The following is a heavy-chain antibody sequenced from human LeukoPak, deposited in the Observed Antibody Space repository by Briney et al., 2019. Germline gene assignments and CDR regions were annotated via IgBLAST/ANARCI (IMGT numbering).Heavy chain of an antibody. V-gene: IGHV4-4*02. CDR3: ACTTTVTTKLNY. CDR2: IYHSGST. J-gene: IGHJ4*02. D-gene: IGHD4-17*01. Sequence: SGTLSLTCAVSGGSISSDNWWSWVRQPPGKGLEWIGEIYHSGSTSYKPSLKSRVTIEVDKSNNQFSLKLSSVTAADTALYYCACTTTVTTKLNYGGQGILVTVSS. CDR1: GGSISSDNW.